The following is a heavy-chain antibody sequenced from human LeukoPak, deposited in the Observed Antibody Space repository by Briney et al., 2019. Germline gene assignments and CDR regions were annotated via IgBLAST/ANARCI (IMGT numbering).Heavy chain of an antibody. CDR3: ARGLTHSSSWYLYYYYMDV. CDR1: GYTFTGYY. J-gene: IGHJ6*03. V-gene: IGHV1-2*02. Sequence: ASVKVSCKASGYTFTGYYMHWVRQAPGQGLEWMGWINPNSGGTNYAQKFQGRVTMTRDTSISTAYMGLSRLRSDDTAVYYCARGLTHSSSWYLYYYYMDVWGKGTTVTVSS. CDR2: INPNSGGT. D-gene: IGHD6-13*01.